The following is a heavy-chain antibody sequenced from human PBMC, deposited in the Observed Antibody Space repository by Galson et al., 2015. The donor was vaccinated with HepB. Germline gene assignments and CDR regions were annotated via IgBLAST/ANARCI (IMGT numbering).Heavy chain of an antibody. CDR2: IWYDGTET. Sequence: SLRLSCEASGFTFRSYAMHWVRQAPGKGLEWVAFIWYDGTETYYAEYVKGRFTISRDNSKNTVYLKMNSLRVDDTAVYYCAREKIVGACVGNDYWGQGTLVTVSS. D-gene: IGHD1-26*01. CDR1: GFTFRSYA. V-gene: IGHV3-33*01. CDR3: AREKIVGACVGNDY. J-gene: IGHJ4*02.